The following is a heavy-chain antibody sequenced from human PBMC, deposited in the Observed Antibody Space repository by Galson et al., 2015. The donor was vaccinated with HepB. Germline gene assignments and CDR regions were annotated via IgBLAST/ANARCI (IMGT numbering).Heavy chain of an antibody. D-gene: IGHD2-2*01. CDR3: ARVVVVVPAAMNYYYYYGMDV. J-gene: IGHJ6*02. V-gene: IGHV1-69*13. CDR1: GGTFSSYA. Sequence: SVKVSCKASGGTFSSYAISWVRQAPGQGLEWMGGIIPIFGTANYAQKFQGRVTITADESTSTAYMELSSLRSEDTAVYYCARVVVVVPAAMNYYYYYGMDVWGQGTTVTVSS. CDR2: IIPIFGTA.